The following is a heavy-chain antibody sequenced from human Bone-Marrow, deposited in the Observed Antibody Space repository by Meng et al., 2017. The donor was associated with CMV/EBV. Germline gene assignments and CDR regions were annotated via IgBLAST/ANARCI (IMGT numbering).Heavy chain of an antibody. CDR2: IWYDGSNK. Sequence: LSSAASGFTFSSYGMHWVRQAPGKGLEWVAIIWYDGSNKYYADSVKGRFTISRDNSKNTLYLQMNSLRAEDTAVYYCAKGRYYFDYWGQGTLVTVSS. V-gene: IGHV3-33*06. CDR1: GFTFSSYG. CDR3: AKGRYYFDY. J-gene: IGHJ4*02.